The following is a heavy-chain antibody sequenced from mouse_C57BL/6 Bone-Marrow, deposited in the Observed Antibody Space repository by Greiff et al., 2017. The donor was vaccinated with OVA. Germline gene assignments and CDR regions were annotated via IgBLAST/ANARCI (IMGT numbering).Heavy chain of an antibody. J-gene: IGHJ3*01. CDR2: NHPNSGST. CDR3: ALPTAQATLAY. D-gene: IGHD3-2*02. V-gene: IGHV1-64*01. CDR1: GYTFTSYW. Sequence: QVQLQQPGAELVKPGASVKLSCKASGYTFTSYWMHWVKQRPGQGLEWIGMNHPNSGSTNYNEKFKSKATLTVDKSSSTAYMQLSSLTSEDSAVYYCALPTAQATLAYWGQGTLVTVSA.